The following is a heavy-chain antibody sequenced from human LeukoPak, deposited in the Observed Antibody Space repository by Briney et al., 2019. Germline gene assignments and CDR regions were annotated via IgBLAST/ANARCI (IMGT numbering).Heavy chain of an antibody. CDR3: ARHSSSSGSRYYYMDV. CDR2: INPNSGGT. V-gene: IGHV1-2*02. CDR1: GYTFTGYY. J-gene: IGHJ6*03. Sequence: ASVKVSCKAFGYTFTGYYMHWVRQAPGQGLEWMGWINPNSGGTNYAQKFQGRVTMTRDTSISTAYMELSRLRSDDTAVYYCARHSSSSGSRYYYMDVWGKGTTVTVSS. D-gene: IGHD6-6*01.